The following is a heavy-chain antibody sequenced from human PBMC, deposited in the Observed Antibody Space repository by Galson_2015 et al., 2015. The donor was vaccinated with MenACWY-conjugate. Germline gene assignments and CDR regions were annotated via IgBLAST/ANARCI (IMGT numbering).Heavy chain of an antibody. V-gene: IGHV1-2*04. D-gene: IGHD2-2*02. CDR2: IDANSGGT. CDR1: GYTFTGYY. J-gene: IGHJ6*02. Sequence: SVKVSCKASGYTFTGYYMHWVRQAPGQGLEWMGWIDANSGGTNYVQKFQGWVTMTRDTSISTAYLEVSRLRSDDTAVYYCARTPAYCNSTSCYIDCYYAMDVWGQGTTVTVSS. CDR3: ARTPAYCNSTSCYIDCYYAMDV.